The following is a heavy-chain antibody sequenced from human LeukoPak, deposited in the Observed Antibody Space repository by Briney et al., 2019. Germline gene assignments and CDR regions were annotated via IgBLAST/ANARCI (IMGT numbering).Heavy chain of an antibody. CDR1: GYSFTSYW. D-gene: IGHD3-10*01. CDR2: IYPGDSDT. J-gene: IGHJ4*02. Sequence: GESLKISCKGSGYSFTSYWIGWVRQMPGKGLEWMGIIYPGDSDTRYGPSFQGQVTISADKSISTAYLQWSSLKASDTAMYYCAGMYYYGSGSNTLDYWGQGTLVTVSS. V-gene: IGHV5-51*01. CDR3: AGMYYYGSGSNTLDY.